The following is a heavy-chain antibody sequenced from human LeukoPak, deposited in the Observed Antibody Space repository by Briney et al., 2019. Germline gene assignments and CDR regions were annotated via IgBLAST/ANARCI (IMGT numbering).Heavy chain of an antibody. J-gene: IGHJ3*02. D-gene: IGHD2-2*01. CDR3: ARGSTKGSYAFDI. Sequence: SETLSLTCAVYGGSFSGYYWSWIRQPPGKGLEWIGEINHSGSTNYNPSLKSRVTISVDTSKNQFSLKLSSVTAADTAVYYCARGSTKGSYAFDIWGQGTMVTVSS. CDR2: INHSGST. V-gene: IGHV4-34*01. CDR1: GGSFSGYY.